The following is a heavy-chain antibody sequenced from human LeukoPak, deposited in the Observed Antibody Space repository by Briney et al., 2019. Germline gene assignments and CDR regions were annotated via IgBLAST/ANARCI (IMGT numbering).Heavy chain of an antibody. CDR2: IGTAGNT. CDR1: GFTFSNYD. J-gene: IGHJ4*02. D-gene: IGHD1-26*01. V-gene: IGHV3-13*01. Sequence: PGGSLRLSCAASGFTFSNYDMHWVRQVPGKGLEWVSVIGTAGNTYYVGSVKGRFTISRENARNSLYLQMSSLRAEDTAVYACARGNEWAFDYWAQGTLVTISS. CDR3: ARGNEWAFDY.